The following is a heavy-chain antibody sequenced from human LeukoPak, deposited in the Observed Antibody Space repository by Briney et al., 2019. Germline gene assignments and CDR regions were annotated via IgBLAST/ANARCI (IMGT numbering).Heavy chain of an antibody. Sequence: GGFLRLSCAASGFTFNTYTMNWVRQTPGKGLEWVSSIGSISDYVSYADSVKGRFTISRDNAKNSVYLQMNSLRVEDMGVYYCGNSRGSYVWGQGTLVTVSS. CDR1: GFTFNTYT. D-gene: IGHD3-16*01. CDR3: GNSRGSYV. J-gene: IGHJ4*02. V-gene: IGHV3-21*01. CDR2: IGSISDYV.